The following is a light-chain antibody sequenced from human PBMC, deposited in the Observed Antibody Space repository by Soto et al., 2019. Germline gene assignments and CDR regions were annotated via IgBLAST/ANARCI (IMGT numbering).Light chain of an antibody. CDR1: SSDVGGYNF. J-gene: IGLJ3*02. CDR2: DVT. Sequence: QSALTQPPSASGSPGQSVTISCTGSSSDVGGYNFVSWYQQHPGKAPELMIYDVTERPSGVPDRFSGSKSGNTASLTVSGLQADDEADYYCSSYAGTNIPVMFGGGTKVTVL. V-gene: IGLV2-8*01. CDR3: SSYAGTNIPVM.